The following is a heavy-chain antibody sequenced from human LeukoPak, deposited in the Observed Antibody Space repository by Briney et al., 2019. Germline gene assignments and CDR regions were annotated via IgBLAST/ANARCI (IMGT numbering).Heavy chain of an antibody. J-gene: IGHJ4*02. D-gene: IGHD3-3*01. CDR2: ISNDGSNK. V-gene: IGHV3-30*04. CDR3: ARDGYDFWSGYFIPAY. CDR1: GFTFSSYA. Sequence: GGSLRLSCAASGFTFSSYAMHWVRQAPGKGLEWVAIISNDGSNKYYADSVKGRFTISRDNSKNTLYLQMNSLRAEDTAVYYCARDGYDFWSGYFIPAYWGQGTLVTVSS.